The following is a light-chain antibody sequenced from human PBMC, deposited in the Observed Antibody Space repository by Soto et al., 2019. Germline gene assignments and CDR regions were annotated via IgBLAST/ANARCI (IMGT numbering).Light chain of an antibody. V-gene: IGKV3-20*01. CDR1: QSVSSSY. Sequence: EIVLTQSPGTLSLSPLERATLXCVASQSVSSSYLAWYQQKPGQAPRLLIYGASSRATGIPDRFSGSGSGTDFTLTISRLEPEDFAVYYCQQYGSSPRTFGQGTKVDIK. CDR2: GAS. CDR3: QQYGSSPRT. J-gene: IGKJ1*01.